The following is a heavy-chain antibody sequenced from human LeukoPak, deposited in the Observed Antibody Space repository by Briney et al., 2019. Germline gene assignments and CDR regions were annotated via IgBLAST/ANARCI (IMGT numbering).Heavy chain of an antibody. CDR2: IIPIFGTA. CDR1: GGTFSSYA. D-gene: IGHD6-13*01. J-gene: IGHJ4*02. V-gene: IGHV1-69*01. CDR3: ARAGGIAAALFDY. Sequence: SVKVSCKASGGTFSSYAISWVRQAPGQGLEWMGGIIPIFGTANYAQKFQGRVTTTADESTSTAYMELSSLRSEDTAVYYCARAGGIAAALFDYWGQGTLVTVSS.